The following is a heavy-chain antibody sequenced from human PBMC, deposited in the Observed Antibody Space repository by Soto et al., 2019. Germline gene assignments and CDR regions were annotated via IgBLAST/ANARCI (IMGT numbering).Heavy chain of an antibody. Sequence: EVQLVESGGGLVQPGGSLRLSCAASGFTFSTHWMHWVRQAPGKGLVWVSRINGDGSQTTYADSVKGRLTISRDNAKNSLDLQMNRLRDEDTAVYYCGREQKGGRGYYLDYWGQGTLVTVSS. CDR3: GREQKGGRGYYLDY. CDR1: GFTFSTHW. V-gene: IGHV3-74*01. J-gene: IGHJ4*02. D-gene: IGHD3-16*01. CDR2: INGDGSQT.